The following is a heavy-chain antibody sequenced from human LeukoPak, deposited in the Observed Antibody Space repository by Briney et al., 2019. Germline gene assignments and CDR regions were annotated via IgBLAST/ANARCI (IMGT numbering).Heavy chain of an antibody. V-gene: IGHV4-39*07. CDR1: GGSISSSSYY. CDR3: ASDSLGDAFDI. CDR2: IYYSRST. Sequence: SETLSLTCAVSGGSISSSSYYWGWIRQPPGKGLEWIGSIYYSRSTYYNPSLKSRVTISVDTSKNQFSLKLSSVTAADTAVYYCASDSLGDAFDIWGQGTTVTVSS. J-gene: IGHJ3*02.